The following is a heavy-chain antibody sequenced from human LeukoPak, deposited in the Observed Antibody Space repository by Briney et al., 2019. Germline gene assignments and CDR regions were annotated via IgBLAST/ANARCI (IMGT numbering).Heavy chain of an antibody. Sequence: PGGSLRLSCAASKFTFSSYAMSWVRQAPGKGLEWVSSISGISGSAYYADSVKGRFTISRDNSKNTLYLQMNSLRAEDTAVYSCARLATVTTFSPVVYWGQGTLVTVSS. CDR1: KFTFSSYA. D-gene: IGHD4-17*01. CDR2: ISGISGSA. J-gene: IGHJ4*02. CDR3: ARLATVTTFSPVVY. V-gene: IGHV3-23*01.